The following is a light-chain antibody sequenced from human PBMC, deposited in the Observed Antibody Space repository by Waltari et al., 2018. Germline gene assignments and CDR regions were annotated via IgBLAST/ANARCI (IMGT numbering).Light chain of an antibody. CDR2: DVT. V-gene: IGLV2-14*03. Sequence: QSALTQPASVSGSPGQSINISCTGTSGDVGGYDYVSWYQQHPGKAPKLVIYDVTNRPSGISVRFSGSKSGTTASLSISGLQAEDEADYFCSSWTTSDTRKVIFGGGTKLTVL. CDR1: SGDVGGYDY. CDR3: SSWTTSDTRKVI. J-gene: IGLJ2*01.